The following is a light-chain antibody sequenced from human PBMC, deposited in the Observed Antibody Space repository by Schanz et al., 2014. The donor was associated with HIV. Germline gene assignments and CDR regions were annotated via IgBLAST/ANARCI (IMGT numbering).Light chain of an antibody. CDR1: TSDIGTYDL. CDR2: EVS. CDR3: SSYAGSSNLI. Sequence: QSALTQPASVSGSPGQSITISCTGTTSDIGTYDLVSWYQQHPGRAPKLLIYEVSKRPSGVSSRFSGSKSGNTASLTISGLQAEDEADYYCSSYAGSSNLIFGGGTKLTVL. V-gene: IGLV2-23*02. J-gene: IGLJ2*01.